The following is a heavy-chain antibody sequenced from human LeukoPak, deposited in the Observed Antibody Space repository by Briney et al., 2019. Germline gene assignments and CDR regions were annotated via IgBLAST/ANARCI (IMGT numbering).Heavy chain of an antibody. V-gene: IGHV5-51*01. CDR1: GYSFTSYW. Sequence: GESLKISCKGSGYSFTSYWIGWVRQMPGKGLEWMGIIYPGDSDTRYSPSFQGQVTISADKSIRTAYLQWSSLKASDTTIYYCARHHDYGDYGCFDYWGQGTLVTVSS. D-gene: IGHD4-17*01. CDR2: IYPGDSDT. CDR3: ARHHDYGDYGCFDY. J-gene: IGHJ4*02.